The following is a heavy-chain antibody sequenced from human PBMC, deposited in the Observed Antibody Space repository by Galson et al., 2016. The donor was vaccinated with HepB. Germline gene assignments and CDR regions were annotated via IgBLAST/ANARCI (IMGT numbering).Heavy chain of an antibody. CDR1: GLTFGNYA. CDR2: INPTGDTT. Sequence: SLRLSCAASGLTFGNYAMNWVRQAPGKGLEWVSVINPTGDTTYYADSVKGRFTVSRDNSQNTLYLQMSSLGAEDTAIYYCAKGRLPPRYYFYYYMDVWGKGTTVTVSS. J-gene: IGHJ6*03. CDR3: AKGRLPPRYYFYYYMDV. V-gene: IGHV3-23*01. D-gene: IGHD5-12*01.